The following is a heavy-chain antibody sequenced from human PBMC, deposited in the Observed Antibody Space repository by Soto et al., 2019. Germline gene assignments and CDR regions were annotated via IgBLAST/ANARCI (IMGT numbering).Heavy chain of an antibody. CDR3: ASLNFGGVIDALDY. D-gene: IGHD3-16*02. Sequence: SETLSLTCAVSSGSISSSNWWSWVRQPPGKGLEWIGEIYHSGSTNYNPSLKSRVTISVDKSKNQFSLKLSSVTAADTAVYYCASLNFGGVIDALDYWGQGTLVTVSS. V-gene: IGHV4-4*02. CDR1: SGSISSSNW. J-gene: IGHJ4*02. CDR2: IYHSGST.